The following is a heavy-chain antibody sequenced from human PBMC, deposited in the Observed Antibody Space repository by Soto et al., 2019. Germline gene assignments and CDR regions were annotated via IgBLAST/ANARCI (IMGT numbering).Heavy chain of an antibody. Sequence: GGSLRLSCATSGFTFSTYWMSWVRQAPGKGLEWVACIKKDGSEQYYVDSVKGRFTISRDNAKNSLYLQMNSLKIEDTAVYFCTTDAATLGYCSSVTCYSHGMDVWGQGTTVTVSS. D-gene: IGHD2-2*01. V-gene: IGHV3-7*03. J-gene: IGHJ6*02. CDR3: TTDAATLGYCSSVTCYSHGMDV. CDR1: GFTFSTYW. CDR2: IKKDGSEQ.